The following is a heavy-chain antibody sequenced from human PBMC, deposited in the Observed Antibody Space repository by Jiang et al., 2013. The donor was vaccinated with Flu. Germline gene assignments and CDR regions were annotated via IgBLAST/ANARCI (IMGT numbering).Heavy chain of an antibody. Sequence: VQLVESGGGLVQPGGSLRLSCAASGFTFSSYWMHWVRQAPGKGLVRVSRINSDGSSTSYADSVKGRFTISRDNAKNTLYLQMNSLRAEDTAVYYCAXVSVAVAGTDFDYVGPGNPGPPSPQ. CDR1: GFTFSSYW. V-gene: IGHV3-74*01. D-gene: IGHD6-19*01. CDR2: INSDGSST. J-gene: IGHJ4*02. CDR3: AXVSVAVAGTDFDY.